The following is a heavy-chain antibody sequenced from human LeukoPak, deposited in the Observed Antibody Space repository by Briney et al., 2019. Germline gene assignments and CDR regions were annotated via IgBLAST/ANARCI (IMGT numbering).Heavy chain of an antibody. D-gene: IGHD3-22*01. J-gene: IGHJ4*02. CDR2: IRYDGSNK. CDR3: AKDQSLYYYDSSGYTD. Sequence: GGSLRLSCEASGFTFSSYGMHWVRQAPGKGLEWVAFIRYDGSNKYYVDSVKGRFTISRDNSKNTLYLQMNSLGAEDTAVYYCAKDQSLYYYDSSGYTDWGQGTLVTVSS. CDR1: GFTFSSYG. V-gene: IGHV3-30*02.